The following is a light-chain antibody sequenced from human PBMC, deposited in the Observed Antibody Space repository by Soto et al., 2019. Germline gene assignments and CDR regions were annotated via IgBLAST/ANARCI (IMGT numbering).Light chain of an antibody. CDR2: EVS. V-gene: IGLV2-8*01. CDR1: SSDVGGYNF. J-gene: IGLJ2*01. Sequence: QSALTQPPSASGSPGQSVTISCTGTSSDVGGYNFVSWYQQHPGKAPKLMIYEVSKRPSGVPDRFSGSKSGNTASLTVSGLQAEDEADYYCSSYAGGNNLVFGGGTKRTVL. CDR3: SSYAGGNNLV.